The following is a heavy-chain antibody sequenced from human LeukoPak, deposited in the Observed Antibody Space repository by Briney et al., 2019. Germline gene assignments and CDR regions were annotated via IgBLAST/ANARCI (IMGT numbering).Heavy chain of an antibody. J-gene: IGHJ4*02. Sequence: TGGSLRLSCTASGFTFSDYGMHWVRQAPGKGLEWVAIIWYDGYNKYYADSVRGRFTISRDNSKNTVYVQMNNLRAEDTAVYYSARDRDRAEFYFDYWGQGTLVTVSS. V-gene: IGHV3-33*01. D-gene: IGHD1-14*01. CDR1: GFTFSDYG. CDR3: ARDRDRAEFYFDY. CDR2: IWYDGYNK.